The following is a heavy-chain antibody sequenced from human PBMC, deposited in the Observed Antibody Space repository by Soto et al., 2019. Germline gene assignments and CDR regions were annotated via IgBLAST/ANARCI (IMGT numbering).Heavy chain of an antibody. CDR2: IWYDGSNK. Sequence: GGSLRLSCAASGFTFSSYGMHWVRQAPGKGLEWVAVIWYDGSNKYYADSVKGRFTISRDNSKNTLYLQMNSLRAEDTAVYYCARDSIAPGYSGYDGSSFDYWGQGTLVTVSS. D-gene: IGHD5-12*01. CDR1: GFTFSSYG. V-gene: IGHV3-33*01. J-gene: IGHJ4*02. CDR3: ARDSIAPGYSGYDGSSFDY.